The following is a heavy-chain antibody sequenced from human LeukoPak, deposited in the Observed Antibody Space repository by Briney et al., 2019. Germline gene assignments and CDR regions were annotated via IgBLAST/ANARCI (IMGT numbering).Heavy chain of an antibody. J-gene: IGHJ4*02. CDR2: IKQDGSER. CDR3: ARDIRLSYVGSTYFDH. V-gene: IGHV3-7*05. D-gene: IGHD1-26*01. CDR1: KFTFTNYW. Sequence: PGGSLRLSCAASKFTFTNYWMSWLRLAPGKGLEWVANIKQDGSERYYVDSVKDRFTISRDNTEKSLYLQMNSLRAEDTAVYYCARDIRLSYVGSTYFDHWGQGTLVTVSS.